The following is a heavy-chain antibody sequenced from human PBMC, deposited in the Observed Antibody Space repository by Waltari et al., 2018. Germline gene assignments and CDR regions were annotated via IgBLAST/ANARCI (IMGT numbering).Heavy chain of an antibody. V-gene: IGHV1-8*01. Sequence: QVQLVQSGAEVKKPGASVKVSCKASGYTFTSYDINWVRQATGQGLEWMGWMNPNSGNTGDAQKFQGRVTMTRNTSISTAYMELSSLRSEDTAVYYCVLSRPGSYAFDIWGQGTMVTVSS. D-gene: IGHD3-10*01. J-gene: IGHJ3*02. CDR3: VLSRPGSYAFDI. CDR2: MNPNSGNT. CDR1: GYTFTSYD.